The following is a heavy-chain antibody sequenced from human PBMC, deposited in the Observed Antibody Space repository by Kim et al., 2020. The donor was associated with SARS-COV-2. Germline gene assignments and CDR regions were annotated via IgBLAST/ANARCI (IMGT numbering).Heavy chain of an antibody. CDR1: GGSISSSSYY. CDR3: ARHGSRGYFDY. D-gene: IGHD1-26*01. J-gene: IGHJ4*02. CDR2: IYYSGST. V-gene: IGHV4-39*01. Sequence: SETLSLTCTVSGGSISSSSYYWGWIRQPPGKGLEWIGSIYYSGSTYYNPSLKSRVTISVDTSKNQFSLKLSSVTAADTAVYYCARHGSRGYFDYWGQGTLVTVSS.